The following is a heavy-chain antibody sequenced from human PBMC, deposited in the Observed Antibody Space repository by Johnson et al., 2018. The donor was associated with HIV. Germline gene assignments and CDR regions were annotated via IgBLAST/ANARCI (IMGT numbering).Heavy chain of an antibody. Sequence: VQLVESGGGLVKPGGSLKVSCAASGFTFSNVGMHWVRQAPGKGLEWVGRIKRKTAGGTPDYAAPVNSNFTLSRDDSKNTLYLEMNSLKTEDTAVYYCTTDLPYCSCHDCYNAFDLWGQGTTVFVSS. CDR2: IKRKTAGGTP. D-gene: IGHD2-2*02. CDR1: GFTFSNVG. V-gene: IGHV3-15*01. J-gene: IGHJ3*01. CDR3: TTDLPYCSCHDCYNAFDL.